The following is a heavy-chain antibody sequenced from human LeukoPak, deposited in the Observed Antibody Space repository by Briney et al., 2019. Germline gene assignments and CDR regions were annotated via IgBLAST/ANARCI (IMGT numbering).Heavy chain of an antibody. Sequence: ASVKVPCKASGYTFTACYMHWVRQAPGQGLEWMGWINPNSGGTNYAQKFQGRVTMTRDTSISTAYMELSRLRSDDTAVHYCARDRVVVPAAFDYWGQGTLVTVSS. CDR3: ARDRVVVPAAFDY. D-gene: IGHD2-2*01. CDR1: GYTFTACY. CDR2: INPNSGGT. J-gene: IGHJ4*02. V-gene: IGHV1-2*02.